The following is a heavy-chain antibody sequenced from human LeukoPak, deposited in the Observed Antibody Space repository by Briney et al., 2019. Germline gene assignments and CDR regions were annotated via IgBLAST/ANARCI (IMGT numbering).Heavy chain of an antibody. Sequence: GGSLRLSCAASGFTFSSYAMHWVRQAPGKGLEWVAVISYDGSNKYYADSVKGRFTISRDNSKNTLYLQMNSQRAEDTAVYYCARDTDDFWSGVDYWGQGTLVTVSS. D-gene: IGHD3-3*01. J-gene: IGHJ4*02. V-gene: IGHV3-30-3*01. CDR1: GFTFSSYA. CDR3: ARDTDDFWSGVDY. CDR2: ISYDGSNK.